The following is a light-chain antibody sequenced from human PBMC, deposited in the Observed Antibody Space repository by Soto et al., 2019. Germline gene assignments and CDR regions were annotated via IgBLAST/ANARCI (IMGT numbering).Light chain of an antibody. J-gene: IGKJ2*01. CDR2: DAS. CDR3: QPSFNTQLT. V-gene: IGKV1-39*01. CDR1: QTIYKY. Sequence: IQMTQSPSSLSASVGDSITITCRATQTIYKYLNWYQHKPGKAPNLLISDASTLQSGVPSRFSGSGSGTDFTLTITSLQPEDFATYYCQPSFNTQLTFGQGTKLEIK.